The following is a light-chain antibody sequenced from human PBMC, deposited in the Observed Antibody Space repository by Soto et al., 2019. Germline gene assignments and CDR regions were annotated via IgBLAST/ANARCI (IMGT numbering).Light chain of an antibody. CDR2: EVA. J-gene: IGLJ1*01. CDR3: SSYTSSNTPYV. V-gene: IGLV2-14*01. CDR1: SSDVGRYNY. Sequence: QSFLTQPASVSGSPGQSITISCAGTSSDVGRYNYVSWYQQHPGKAPKLLIYEVANRPSGVSNRFSGSKSGNTASLTISGLQAEDEADYYCSSYTSSNTPYVVGSGTTVTVL.